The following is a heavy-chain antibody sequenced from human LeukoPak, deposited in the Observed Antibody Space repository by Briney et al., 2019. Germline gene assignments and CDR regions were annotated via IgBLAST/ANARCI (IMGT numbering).Heavy chain of an antibody. V-gene: IGHV3-21*01. Sequence: PGGSLRLSCAASGFTFSSYSMNWVRQAPGEGLEWVSSISSSSSYIYYADSVKGRFTISRDNAKNSLYLQMNSLRAEDTAVYYCARDQVVVITPYGMDVWGQGTTVTVSS. D-gene: IGHD3-22*01. CDR2: ISSSSSYI. CDR3: ARDQVVVITPYGMDV. CDR1: GFTFSSYS. J-gene: IGHJ6*02.